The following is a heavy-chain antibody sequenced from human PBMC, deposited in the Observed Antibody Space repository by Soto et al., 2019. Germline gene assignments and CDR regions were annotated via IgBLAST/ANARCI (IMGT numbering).Heavy chain of an antibody. Sequence: QLQLVQSGAEVKKPGSSVKVSCKASGGNFRRYAISWVRQAPGQGLEWMGGILPIFGSPSHAQKFRDRVTITADGSTSTAYLELTSLTSEDTAIYYCVFGDCTSSSCSYYFYGLDVWGQGTTVTVSS. V-gene: IGHV1-69*01. J-gene: IGHJ6*02. CDR3: VFGDCTSSSCSYYFYGLDV. CDR2: ILPIFGSP. D-gene: IGHD2-2*01. CDR1: GGNFRRYA.